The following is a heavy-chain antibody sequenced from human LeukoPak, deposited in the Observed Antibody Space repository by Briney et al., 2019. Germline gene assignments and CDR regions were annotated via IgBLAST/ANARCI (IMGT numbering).Heavy chain of an antibody. V-gene: IGHV3-21*01. CDR2: ISSSSSYI. J-gene: IGHJ6*02. CDR1: GLTFSSYS. CDR3: AVRGYSYGDGMDV. D-gene: IGHD5-18*01. Sequence: GGSLRLSCAASGLTFSSYSMNWVRQAPGKGLEWVSSISSSSSYIYYADSVKGRFTISRDNAKNSLYLQMNSLRAEGTAVYYCAVRGYSYGDGMDVWGQGTTVTVSS.